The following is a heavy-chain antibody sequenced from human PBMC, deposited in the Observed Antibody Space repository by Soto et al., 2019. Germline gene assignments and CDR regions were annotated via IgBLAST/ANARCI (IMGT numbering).Heavy chain of an antibody. CDR1: GYTFTSYD. J-gene: IGHJ5*02. Sequence: QVQLVQSGAEVKKPGASVKVSCKASGYTFTSYDINWVRQATGQGLEWMGWMNPNSGNTGYAQKFQGRVTMTRNTPRRTAYRELNSLRSEDTAVYYCARGRITMVRGVPRGWFDPWGPGTLVTVSS. D-gene: IGHD3-10*01. CDR2: MNPNSGNT. V-gene: IGHV1-8*01. CDR3: ARGRITMVRGVPRGWFDP.